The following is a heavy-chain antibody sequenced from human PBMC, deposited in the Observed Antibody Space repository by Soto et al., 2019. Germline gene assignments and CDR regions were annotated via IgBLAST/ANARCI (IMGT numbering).Heavy chain of an antibody. CDR1: GGSISSYY. D-gene: IGHD3-3*01. V-gene: IGHV4-59*01. CDR2: IYYSGST. Sequence: PSETLSLTCTVSGGSISSYYCSWRRQPPGKGLEWIGYIYYSGSTNYNPSLKSRVTISVDTSKNQFSLKLSSVTAADTAVYYCARVSYDFWSGHPPFFDYWGQGTLVTV. J-gene: IGHJ4*02. CDR3: ARVSYDFWSGHPPFFDY.